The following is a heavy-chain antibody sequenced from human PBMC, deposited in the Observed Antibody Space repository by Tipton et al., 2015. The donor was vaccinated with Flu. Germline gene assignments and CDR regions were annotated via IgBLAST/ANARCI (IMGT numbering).Heavy chain of an antibody. CDR3: ARDDSGAAHGLTAMDV. J-gene: IGHJ6*02. CDR2: ISGDGSTK. V-gene: IGHV3-30-3*01. Sequence: SLRLSCAASGFTFSNHAMHWVRQAPGKGLEWVAIISGDGSTKFYADSVKGRFTISRDNSKNTLHLQMSSLRAEDTAVYYCARDDSGAAHGLTAMDVWGQGTMVTVSS. CDR1: GFTFSNHA. D-gene: IGHD6-13*01.